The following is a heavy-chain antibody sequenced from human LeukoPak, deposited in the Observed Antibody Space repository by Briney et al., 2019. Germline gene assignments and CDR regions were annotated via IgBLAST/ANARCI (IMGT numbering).Heavy chain of an antibody. D-gene: IGHD3-9*01. V-gene: IGHV3-23*01. CDR1: GFTFSSYA. J-gene: IGHJ6*02. CDR2: ISGSGGST. CDR3: AKSTIRYYDILTGWKSYYYGMDV. Sequence: GASLRLSCAASGFTFSSYAMSWVRQAPGKGLEGVSAISGSGGSTYYADSVKGRFTISRDNSKNTLYLQMNSLRAEDTAVYYCAKSTIRYYDILTGWKSYYYGMDVWGQGTAVTVSS.